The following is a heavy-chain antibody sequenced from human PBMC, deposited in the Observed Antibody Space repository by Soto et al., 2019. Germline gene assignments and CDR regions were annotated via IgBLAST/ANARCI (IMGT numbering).Heavy chain of an antibody. CDR2: INAGNGNT. D-gene: IGHD3-3*01. Sequence: ASVKVSCKASGYTFTSYAMHWVRQAPGQRLEWMGWINAGNGNTKFSQMFQGRVTITRDTSASTSYMELSSLRSEDTAVYYCARKTYYDFWSGYPYYFDYWGQGTLVTVSS. CDR1: GYTFTSYA. CDR3: ARKTYYDFWSGYPYYFDY. V-gene: IGHV1-3*01. J-gene: IGHJ4*02.